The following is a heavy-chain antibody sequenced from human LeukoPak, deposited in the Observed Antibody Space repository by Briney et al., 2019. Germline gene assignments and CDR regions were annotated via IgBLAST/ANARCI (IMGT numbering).Heavy chain of an antibody. CDR1: GFTFSSYW. J-gene: IGHJ3*02. CDR2: IKQDGSEK. CDR3: ARDLWFGELEGAFDI. D-gene: IGHD3-10*01. V-gene: IGHV3-7*01. Sequence: GGSLRLSCAASGFTFSSYWMSWVRQAPGKGLEWVANIKQDGSEKYYVDSVKGRFTISRDNAKNSLYLQMNSLRAEDTAVYYCARDLWFGELEGAFDIWGQGTMVTVSS.